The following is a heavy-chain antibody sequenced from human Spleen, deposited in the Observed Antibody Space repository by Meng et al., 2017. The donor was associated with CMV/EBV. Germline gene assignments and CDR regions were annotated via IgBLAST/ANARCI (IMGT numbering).Heavy chain of an antibody. Sequence: ASVKVSCKASGYAFASSDINWVRQAPGQGLEWMAWMNPNTGNRGFAQKFQGRVTLTKNTSISTAYMELSSLRSEDTAVYYCARGGSYWAYGMDVWGQGTTVTVSS. D-gene: IGHD1-26*01. CDR2: MNPNTGNR. CDR3: ARGGSYWAYGMDV. CDR1: GYAFASSD. V-gene: IGHV1-8*03. J-gene: IGHJ6*02.